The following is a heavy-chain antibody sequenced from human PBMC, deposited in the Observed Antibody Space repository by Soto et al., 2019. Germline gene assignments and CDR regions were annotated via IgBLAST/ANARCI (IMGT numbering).Heavy chain of an antibody. CDR1: GYTFTSYA. Sequence: ASVKVSCKASGYTFTSYAMHWVRQAPGQRLEWMGWINAGNGNTKYSQKFQGRVTITRDTSASTAYMELSSLRSEDTAVYYCASSSTGWLDYYYYMDVWGKGTTVTVSS. D-gene: IGHD2-2*01. CDR3: ASSSTGWLDYYYYMDV. J-gene: IGHJ6*03. CDR2: INAGNGNT. V-gene: IGHV1-3*01.